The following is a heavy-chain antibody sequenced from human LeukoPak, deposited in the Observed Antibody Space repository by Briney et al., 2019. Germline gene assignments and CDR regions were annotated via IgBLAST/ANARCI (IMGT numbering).Heavy chain of an antibody. CDR1: GGSISSHY. V-gene: IGHV4-59*11. CDR2: IYYSGST. D-gene: IGHD3-3*01. Sequence: SETLSLTCTVSGGSISSHYWSWIRQPPGKGLEWIGYIYYSGSTNYNPSLKSRVTISVDTSKNQFSLKLSSVTAADTAVYYCARVTGYDFWSGYSRGYFDYWGQGALVTVSS. J-gene: IGHJ4*02. CDR3: ARVTGYDFWSGYSRGYFDY.